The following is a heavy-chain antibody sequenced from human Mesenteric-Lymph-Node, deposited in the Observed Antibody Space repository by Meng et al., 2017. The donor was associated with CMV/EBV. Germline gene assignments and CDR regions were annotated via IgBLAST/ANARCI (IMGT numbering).Heavy chain of an antibody. CDR3: ARDDLIVPAAITGAFDI. CDR1: GFTFSSYA. D-gene: IGHD2-2*02. Sequence: GESLKISCAASGFTFSSYAMHWVRQAPGKGLEWVAVISYDGSNKYYADSVKGRFTISRDNSKNTLYLQMNSLRAADTAVYYCARDDLIVPAAITGAFDIWGQGTAVTVSS. V-gene: IGHV3-30-3*01. J-gene: IGHJ3*02. CDR2: ISYDGSNK.